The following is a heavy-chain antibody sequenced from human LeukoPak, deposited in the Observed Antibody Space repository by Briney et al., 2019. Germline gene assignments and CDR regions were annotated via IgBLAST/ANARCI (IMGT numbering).Heavy chain of an antibody. Sequence: GGSLRLSCAASGFTFTTYAMSWVRQAPGKGLEWVSAISNTGDSTYHADSVKGRFTISRDNSKNTLYLQMNSLRAEDTAVYYCAKAVYPFYDVSTGYGGFDYWGQGTLVTVSS. J-gene: IGHJ4*02. D-gene: IGHD3-9*01. CDR3: AKAVYPFYDVSTGYGGFDY. CDR2: ISNTGDST. V-gene: IGHV3-23*01. CDR1: GFTFTTYA.